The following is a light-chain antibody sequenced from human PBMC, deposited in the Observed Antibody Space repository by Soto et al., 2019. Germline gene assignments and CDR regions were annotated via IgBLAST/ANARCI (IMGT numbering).Light chain of an antibody. Sequence: EIVLTQSPATLSLSPGERATLSCRASQSVSNYLDWYQHKPGQAPRLLIYDASSRATGIPARFSGSGSGTDFTLTISSLEPEDFAVYFCQLRSNWPPTWTFGQGTKVEIK. CDR2: DAS. J-gene: IGKJ1*01. CDR1: QSVSNY. CDR3: QLRSNWPPTWT. V-gene: IGKV3-11*01.